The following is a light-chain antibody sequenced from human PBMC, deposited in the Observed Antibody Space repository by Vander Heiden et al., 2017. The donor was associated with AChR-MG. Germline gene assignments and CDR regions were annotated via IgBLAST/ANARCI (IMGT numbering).Light chain of an antibody. Sequence: DIQMTQSPSSLSASVGDRVTITCRASQAINTYLAWYQQKPGKVPKLLIYAASTLQSGVPSRFSGSGSGTYFTLTISSLQPEDVATYYCQKEDSAPQTFGQRTKVEIK. V-gene: IGKV1-27*01. CDR2: AAS. CDR3: QKEDSAPQT. J-gene: IGKJ1*01. CDR1: QAINTY.